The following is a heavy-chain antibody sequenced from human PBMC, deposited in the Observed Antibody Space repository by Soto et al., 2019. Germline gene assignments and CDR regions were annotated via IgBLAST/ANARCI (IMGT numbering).Heavy chain of an antibody. Sequence: GGSLRLSCAASGFTFDDYAMHWVRQAPGKGLEWVSGISWNSGSIGYADSVKGRFTISRDNAKNSLYLQMNSLRAEDTALYYCAKDISFNIVVVPASAPGGMDVWGQGTTVTVSS. CDR1: GFTFDDYA. J-gene: IGHJ6*02. CDR3: AKDISFNIVVVPASAPGGMDV. D-gene: IGHD2-2*01. CDR2: ISWNSGSI. V-gene: IGHV3-9*01.